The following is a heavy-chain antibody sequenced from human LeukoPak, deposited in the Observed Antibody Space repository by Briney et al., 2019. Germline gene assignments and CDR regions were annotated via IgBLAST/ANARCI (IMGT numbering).Heavy chain of an antibody. D-gene: IGHD6-6*01. V-gene: IGHV1-46*01. CDR2: INPSGGST. CDR3: ARDGNGGSSPAGY. CDR1: GYTFTSYY. Sequence: ASVKVSCKTSGYTFTSYYMHWVRQAPGQGLEWMGIINPSGGSTSYAQEFQGRVTMTRDTSTSTVYMDLSSLRSEDTAVYYCARDGNGGSSPAGYWGQGTLVTVSS. J-gene: IGHJ4*02.